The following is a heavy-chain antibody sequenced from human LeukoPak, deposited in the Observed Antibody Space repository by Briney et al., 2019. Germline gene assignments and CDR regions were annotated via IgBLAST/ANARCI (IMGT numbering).Heavy chain of an antibody. CDR2: IWSDGAIK. CDR3: AKVEYYYDSSGYYEH. J-gene: IGHJ1*01. Sequence: GRSLRLSCAASGFTFSTYGMHWVRQAPGKGLEWVAVIWSDGAIKYYADSVKGRFTISRDNSKNTLYLQMDSLRAEDTAVYYCAKVEYYYDSSGYYEHWGQGTLVTVSS. V-gene: IGHV3-33*06. D-gene: IGHD3-22*01. CDR1: GFTFSTYG.